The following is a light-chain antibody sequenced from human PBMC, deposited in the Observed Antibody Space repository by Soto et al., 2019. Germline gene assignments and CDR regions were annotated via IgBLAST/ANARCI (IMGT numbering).Light chain of an antibody. V-gene: IGKV3-20*01. J-gene: IGKJ4*01. CDR2: GAS. Sequence: DIVLTQSPGTLSLSPGERATLSCRASQSVSSSYLAWYQQKPGQAPRLLIYGASIRATGIPDRFSGSGSGTDLPLTISRLEPEDFAVYYCQQYGSSPLTFGGGTKVEIK. CDR1: QSVSSSY. CDR3: QQYGSSPLT.